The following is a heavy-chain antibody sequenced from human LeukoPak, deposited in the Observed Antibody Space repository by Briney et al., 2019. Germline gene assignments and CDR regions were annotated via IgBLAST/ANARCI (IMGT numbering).Heavy chain of an antibody. CDR3: ARDSYYDSSGFRALVY. CDR1: GFTVSSNY. D-gene: IGHD3-22*01. J-gene: IGHJ4*02. Sequence: GGSLRLSCAASGFTVSSNYMSWVRQAPGKGLEWVSVIYSGGSTYYADSVKGRFTISRDNSKNTLYLQMNSLRAEDTAVYYCARDSYYDSSGFRALVYWGQGTLVTVSS. CDR2: IYSGGST. V-gene: IGHV3-66*01.